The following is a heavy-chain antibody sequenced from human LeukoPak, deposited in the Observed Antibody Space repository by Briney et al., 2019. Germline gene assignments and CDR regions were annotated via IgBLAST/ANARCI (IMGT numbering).Heavy chain of an antibody. CDR2: ISAYNGNT. D-gene: IGHD3-3*01. CDR1: GYTFTSYG. Sequence: ASVRVSCKASGYTFTSYGISWVRQAPGQGLEWMGWISAYNGNTNYAQKLQGRVTMTTDTSTSTAYMELRSLRSDDTAVYYCARGISDFWSGYYTDYYFDYWGQGTLVTVSP. J-gene: IGHJ4*02. CDR3: ARGISDFWSGYYTDYYFDY. V-gene: IGHV1-18*01.